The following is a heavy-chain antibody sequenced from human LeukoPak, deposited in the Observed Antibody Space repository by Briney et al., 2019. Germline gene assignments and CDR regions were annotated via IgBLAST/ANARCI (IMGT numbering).Heavy chain of an antibody. CDR1: GFTFSSYS. D-gene: IGHD2-2*01. V-gene: IGHV3-21*01. Sequence: PGGSLRLPCAASGFTFSSYSMNWVRQAPGKGLEWVSSISSSSSYIYYADSVKGRFTISRDNAKNSLYLQMNSLRAEDTAVYYCARADIVVVPAAMYGDYLDYWGQGTLVTVSS. CDR3: ARADIVVVPAAMYGDYLDY. J-gene: IGHJ4*02. CDR2: ISSSSSYI.